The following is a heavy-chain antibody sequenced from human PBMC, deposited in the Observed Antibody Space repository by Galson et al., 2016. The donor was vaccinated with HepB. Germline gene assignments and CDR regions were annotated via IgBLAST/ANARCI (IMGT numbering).Heavy chain of an antibody. D-gene: IGHD3-22*01. CDR1: GFTFSSYW. J-gene: IGHJ4*02. CDR3: ARSTRGYHD. CDR2: IKSDGGDT. V-gene: IGHV3-74*01. Sequence: SLRLSCAASGFTFSSYWMHWVRQAPGKGLVWVSRIKSDGGDTIYVDPVKGRFTISRDNAKKTLYLQMNSLRAEDTAVYYCARSTRGYHDWGQGTLSPSPQ.